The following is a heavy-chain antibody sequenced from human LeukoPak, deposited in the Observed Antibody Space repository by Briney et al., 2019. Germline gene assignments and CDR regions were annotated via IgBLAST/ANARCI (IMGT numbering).Heavy chain of an antibody. CDR1: GHPFISYY. V-gene: IGHV1-46*01. J-gene: IGHJ4*02. D-gene: IGHD3-10*01. CDR2: INPNGGGT. Sequence: ASVKVSCKASGHPFISYYIHWVRLAPGQGLEWMGMINPNGGGTSYGQKFQGRVTMTTDTSTSTVYMELSSLTSEDTAVYSCARGNGFWAPLSYWGQGTLVTVSS. CDR3: ARGNGFWAPLSY.